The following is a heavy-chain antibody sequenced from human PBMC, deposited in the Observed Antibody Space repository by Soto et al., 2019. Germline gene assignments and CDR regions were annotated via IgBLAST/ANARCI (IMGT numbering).Heavy chain of an antibody. D-gene: IGHD2-15*01. V-gene: IGHV3-33*01. J-gene: IGHJ6*02. Sequence: QVQLVESGGGVVQPGRSLRLSCAASGFTFSSYGMHWVRQAPGKGLEWVAVIWYDGSNKYYADSVKGRFTISRDNSKNTLYLQMNSLRAEDTAVYYCARGTLGYCSGGSCFSGGNYYYGMDVWGQGTTVTVSS. CDR3: ARGTLGYCSGGSCFSGGNYYYGMDV. CDR2: IWYDGSNK. CDR1: GFTFSSYG.